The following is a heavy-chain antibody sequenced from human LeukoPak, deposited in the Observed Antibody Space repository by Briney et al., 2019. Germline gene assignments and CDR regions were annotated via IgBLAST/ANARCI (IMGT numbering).Heavy chain of an antibody. D-gene: IGHD3-16*01. CDR3: AKVPHSWGLFDS. J-gene: IGHJ4*02. Sequence: GGSLRLSCAASGFTFSSYWMHWVRQAPGKGLVWVSRINSDGSSTSYADSVKGRFTISRDNVKNTLYLQMNSLRAEDTAVYYCAKVPHSWGLFDSWGQGTPVTVSS. CDR1: GFTFSSYW. V-gene: IGHV3-74*01. CDR2: INSDGSST.